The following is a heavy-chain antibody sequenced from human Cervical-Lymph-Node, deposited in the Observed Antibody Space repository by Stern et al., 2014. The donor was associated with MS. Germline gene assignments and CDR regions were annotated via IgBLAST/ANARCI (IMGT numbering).Heavy chain of an antibody. J-gene: IGHJ6*02. CDR3: AKDLGGSYYHYYYGMDV. Sequence: VQLVESGGGVVQPGRALRLSCAASGFTFSSYGMHWVRQAPGKGMEWVAVISYDGSNKYYADSVKGRFTISRNNYQNRLDLQMNSLRAEDTAVYYCAKDLGGSYYHYYYGMDVWGQGTTVTVSS. V-gene: IGHV3-30*18. D-gene: IGHD1-26*01. CDR2: ISYDGSNK. CDR1: GFTFSSYG.